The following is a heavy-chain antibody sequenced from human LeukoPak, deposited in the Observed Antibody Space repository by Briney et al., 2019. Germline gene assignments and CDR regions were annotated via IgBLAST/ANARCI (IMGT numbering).Heavy chain of an antibody. D-gene: IGHD3-22*01. Sequence: PSETLSLTCTVSGGSISSYYWNWIRQPPGKGLKWIGYIYYSGITNYNPSLTSRVTISVDTSKNQFSLRLSSVTAADTAVYYCARAPGDYDSRGYRTYYFDHWGQGTLVTVSS. CDR1: GGSISSYY. J-gene: IGHJ4*02. CDR3: ARAPGDYDSRGYRTYYFDH. CDR2: IYYSGIT. V-gene: IGHV4-59*01.